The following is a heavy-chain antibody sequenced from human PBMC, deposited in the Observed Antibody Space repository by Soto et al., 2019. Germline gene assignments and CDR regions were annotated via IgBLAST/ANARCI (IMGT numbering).Heavy chain of an antibody. CDR1: GFTFRSYA. J-gene: IGHJ2*01. V-gene: IGHV3-23*01. CDR2: ITDTGGST. Sequence: GGSLRLSCVASGFTFRSYAMSWVRQAPGKGLEWVSSITDTGGSTHYADSVKGRFIISRDYLKSTVFLEMNSLRPEDTAAYYCAKARNPVTTYFDLWGRGNLVTVSS. CDR3: AKARNPVTTYFDL. D-gene: IGHD4-17*01.